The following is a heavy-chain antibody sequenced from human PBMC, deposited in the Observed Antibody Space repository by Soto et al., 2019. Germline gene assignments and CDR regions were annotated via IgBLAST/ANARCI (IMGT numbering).Heavy chain of an antibody. V-gene: IGHV3-30-3*01. CDR3: AREELELLLGFDY. J-gene: IGHJ4*02. D-gene: IGHD1-7*01. CDR2: ISYDGSNK. CDR1: GFTFSSYA. Sequence: GGSLRLSCAASGFTFSSYAMHWFRHAPGKGLEWVAVISYDGSNKYYADSVKGRFTISRDNSKNTLYLQMNSLRAEDTAVYYCAREELELLLGFDYWGQGTLVTVSS.